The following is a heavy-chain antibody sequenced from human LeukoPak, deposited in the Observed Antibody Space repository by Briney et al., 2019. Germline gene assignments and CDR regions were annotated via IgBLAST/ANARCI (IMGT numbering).Heavy chain of an antibody. CDR2: IYSGGNT. CDR1: GFTVSSNY. CDR3: ARDGHSGSYYVAFDI. V-gene: IGHV3-53*01. J-gene: IGHJ3*02. Sequence: PGGSLRLSCAASGFTVSSNYMSWVRQAPGKGLEWVSLIYSGGNTYYADSVKGRFTISRDNSKNTLYLQMNSLRAEDTAVYYCARDGHSGSYYVAFDIWGQGTMVTVSS. D-gene: IGHD1-26*01.